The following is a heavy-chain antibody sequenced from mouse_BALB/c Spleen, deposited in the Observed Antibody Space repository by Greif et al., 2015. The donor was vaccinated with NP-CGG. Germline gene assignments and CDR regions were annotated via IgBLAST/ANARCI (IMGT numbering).Heavy chain of an antibody. V-gene: IGHV1-7*01. CDR3: ELGRDY. J-gene: IGHJ2*01. CDR2: INPSTGYT. Sequence: VKLMESGAELAKPGASVKMSCKASGYTFTSYWMHWVKQMPGQGLEWIGYINPSTGYTEYNQKFKDKATLTADKSSSTAYMQLSSLTSEDSAVYYCELGRDYWGQGTTLTVSS. D-gene: IGHD4-1*01. CDR1: GYTFTSYW.